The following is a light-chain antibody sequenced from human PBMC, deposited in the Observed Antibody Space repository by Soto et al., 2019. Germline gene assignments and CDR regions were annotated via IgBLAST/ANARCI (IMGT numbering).Light chain of an antibody. J-gene: IGKJ1*01. CDR2: DPS. CDR1: KSVGNNY. CDR3: HQRAESPWT. V-gene: IGKV3-20*01. Sequence: EIVLTQSPGTLSLSPGEGATLSCRASKSVGNNYLAWFQQKPGQAPRLLVYDPSTRAAGIPDRFSGSGSGTDFTLAISGLEPEDFAVYYCHQRAESPWTFGQGTKLEIK.